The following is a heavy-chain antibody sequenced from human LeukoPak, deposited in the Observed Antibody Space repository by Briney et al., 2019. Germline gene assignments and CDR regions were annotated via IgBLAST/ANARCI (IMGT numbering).Heavy chain of an antibody. D-gene: IGHD2-15*01. V-gene: IGHV4-38-2*02. Sequence: KPSETLSLTCDVSGYSISRGYYWGWVRQSPGKGLEWIANIHHSGRTYYNPSLKSRVTISVDMSKNQISLKLTSVTAADTAVYHCTRETIGFCSDTDCLQGEFWGQGALVTVSS. J-gene: IGHJ4*02. CDR1: GYSISRGYY. CDR2: IHHSGRT. CDR3: TRETIGFCSDTDCLQGEF.